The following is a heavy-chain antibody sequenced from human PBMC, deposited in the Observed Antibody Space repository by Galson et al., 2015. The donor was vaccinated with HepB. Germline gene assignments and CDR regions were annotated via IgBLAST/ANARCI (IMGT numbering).Heavy chain of an antibody. CDR2: IIPILGIA. J-gene: IGHJ5*02. CDR1: GGTFSSYA. D-gene: IGHD2-15*01. CDR3: ARDRTDIVVVVAATGWFDP. V-gene: IGHV1-69*04. Sequence: QSGAEVKKPGASVKVSCKASGGTFSSYAISWVRQAPGQGLEWMGRIIPILGIANYAQKFQGRVTITADKSTSTAYMELSSLRSEDTAVYYCARDRTDIVVVVAATGWFDPWGQGTLVTVSS.